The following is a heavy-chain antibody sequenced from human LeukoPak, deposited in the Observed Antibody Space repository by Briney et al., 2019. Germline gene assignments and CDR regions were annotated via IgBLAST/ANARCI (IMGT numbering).Heavy chain of an antibody. Sequence: SETLSLTCTVSGGSISSYYWSWIRQPPGKGLEWIGYIYYSGSTNYNPSLKSRVTISVDTSKNQFSLKPSSVTAADTAVYYCARGNVLRYFDWLPPDDAFDIWGQGTLVTVSS. CDR1: GGSISSYY. J-gene: IGHJ3*02. D-gene: IGHD3-9*01. V-gene: IGHV4-59*12. CDR3: ARGNVLRYFDWLPPDDAFDI. CDR2: IYYSGST.